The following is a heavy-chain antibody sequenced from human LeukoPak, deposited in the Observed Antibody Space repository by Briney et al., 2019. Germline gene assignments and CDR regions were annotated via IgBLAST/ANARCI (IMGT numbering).Heavy chain of an antibody. V-gene: IGHV1-69*04. CDR3: ARGPAYDFWSGYSIYGMDV. Sequence: GASVKVSCKASGGTFSSYAISWVRQAPGQGLEWMGRIIPILGIANYAQKFQGRVTITADKSTSTAYMELSSLRSEDTAVYYCARGPAYDFWSGYSIYGMDVWGQGTTVTVPS. CDR1: GGTFSSYA. J-gene: IGHJ6*02. D-gene: IGHD3-3*01. CDR2: IIPILGIA.